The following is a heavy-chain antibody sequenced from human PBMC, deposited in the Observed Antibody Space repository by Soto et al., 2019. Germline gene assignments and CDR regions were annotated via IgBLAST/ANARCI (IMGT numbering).Heavy chain of an antibody. J-gene: IGHJ4*02. CDR1: GFAFNKFG. CDR3: AKGGEVGGVLGDH. CDR2: ISYDGSYQ. V-gene: IGHV3-30*18. D-gene: IGHD1-26*01. Sequence: GGSLRLSCAASGFAFNKFGMHWVRQAPGKGLEWVAFISYDGSYQYYADSVQGRLTITRDNSMNTLNMQLNSLRREDTAVYYCAKGGEVGGVLGDHWGQGTLVTVSS.